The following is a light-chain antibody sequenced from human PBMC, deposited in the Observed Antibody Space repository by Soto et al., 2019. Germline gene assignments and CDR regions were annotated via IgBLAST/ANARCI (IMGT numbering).Light chain of an antibody. CDR2: GNS. Sequence: QSVLTQPPSVSGAPGQSVTISCTGSSSNIGAGYDVHWYQQLPGTAPKLLIYGNSNRPSGVPDRFSGSKSGTSASLAITGLQAEDEADYYCQSYDSSLSSTVFGTGTKVTVL. CDR1: SSNIGAGYD. V-gene: IGLV1-40*01. J-gene: IGLJ1*01. CDR3: QSYDSSLSSTV.